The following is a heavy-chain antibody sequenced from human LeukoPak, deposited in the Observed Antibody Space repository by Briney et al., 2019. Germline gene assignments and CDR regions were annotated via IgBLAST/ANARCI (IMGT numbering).Heavy chain of an antibody. CDR3: ARVEVAAAATKPDY. J-gene: IGHJ4*02. CDR2: IDSDGSST. Sequence: GGSLRLSCAASGFTFRNYWVHWVRQAPGKGLVWVSRIDSDGSSTSYADSVKGRFTVSRDNAKNTLYLQMNSLRVEDTAVYYCARVEVAAAATKPDYWGQGTLVTVSS. CDR1: GFTFRNYW. V-gene: IGHV3-74*01. D-gene: IGHD6-13*01.